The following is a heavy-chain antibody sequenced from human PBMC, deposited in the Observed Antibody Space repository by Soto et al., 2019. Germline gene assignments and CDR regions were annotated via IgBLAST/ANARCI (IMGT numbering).Heavy chain of an antibody. CDR2: IIPIFGTA. CDR3: ARDDRGDYNEGWFDP. CDR1: GGTFSSYA. Sequence: QVQLVQSGAEVKKPGSSVKVSCKASGGTFSSYAISWVRQAPGQGLEWMGGIIPIFGTANYAQKFQGRVTIXXDXSXXTAYMELSSLRSEDTAVYYCARDDRGDYNEGWFDPWGQGTLVTVSS. V-gene: IGHV1-69*12. J-gene: IGHJ5*02. D-gene: IGHD4-17*01.